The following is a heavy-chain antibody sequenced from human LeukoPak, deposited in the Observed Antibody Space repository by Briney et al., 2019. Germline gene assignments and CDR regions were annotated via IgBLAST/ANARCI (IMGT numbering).Heavy chain of an antibody. CDR2: INPNSGGT. CDR1: GYTFTGYY. J-gene: IGHJ6*03. CDR3: ARGGLPHHYYYMHV. V-gene: IGHV1-2*02. D-gene: IGHD3-22*01. Sequence: ASVKVSCKASGYTFTGYYMHWVRQAPGQGLEWMGWINPNSGGTNYAQKFQGRVTMTRDTSISTAYMELSRPSSDDSAVYYCARGGLPHHYYYMHVWGKGTTVTVSS.